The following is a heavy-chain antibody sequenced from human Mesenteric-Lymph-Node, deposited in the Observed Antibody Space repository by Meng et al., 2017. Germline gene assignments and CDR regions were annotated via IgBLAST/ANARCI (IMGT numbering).Heavy chain of an antibody. V-gene: IGHV3-15*01. Sequence: VQWVESGGGFVNPGGYIRLSCAVSGITFKDAWMSWVRQAPGKGLEWVGRIKSNGDGGTTDYAAPVKGRFTISRDDSKNTLFLQMDSLKTEDTAVYYCTPDPWGYWGQGTLVTVSS. CDR1: GITFKDAW. CDR2: IKSNGDGGTT. CDR3: TPDPWGY. D-gene: IGHD3-16*01. J-gene: IGHJ4*02.